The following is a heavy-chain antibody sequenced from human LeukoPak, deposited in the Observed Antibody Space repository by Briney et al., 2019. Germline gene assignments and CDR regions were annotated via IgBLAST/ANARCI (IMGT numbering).Heavy chain of an antibody. J-gene: IGHJ6*02. D-gene: IGHD2-15*01. V-gene: IGHV4-59*08. CDR3: ARYRQRSGGSCYYYGMDV. CDR2: IYYSGST. CDR1: GGSISSYY. Sequence: SETLSLTCTVSGGSISSYYWSWIRQPPGKGLEWIGYIYYSGSTNYNPSLKSRVTISVDTSKNQFSLKLSSVTAADTAVYYCARYRQRSGGSCYYYGMDVWGQGTTVTVSS.